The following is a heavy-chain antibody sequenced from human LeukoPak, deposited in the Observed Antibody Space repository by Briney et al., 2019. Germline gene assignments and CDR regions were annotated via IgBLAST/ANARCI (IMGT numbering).Heavy chain of an antibody. D-gene: IGHD3-22*01. V-gene: IGHV1-18*01. CDR3: ARGPYYYYNSCFYD. CDR1: GYTFSSYG. CDR2: ISAYNGNT. Sequence: ASVKVSCKASGYTFSSYGISWVRQAPGQGLEWMGWISAYNGNTYYAQNLQGRVTMTTDTSTSTAYMELRGLRSDDTAFYYCARGPYYYYNSCFYDWGQGTLVTVSS. J-gene: IGHJ4*02.